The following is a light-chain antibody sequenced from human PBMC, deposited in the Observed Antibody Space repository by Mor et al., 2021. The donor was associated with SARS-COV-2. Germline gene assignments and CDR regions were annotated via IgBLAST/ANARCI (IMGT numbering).Light chain of an antibody. Sequence: VSWNQQHPGKAPKLMIYDVSNRHSGDSNRFSGSKSGIKASLTISGLLAEVEADYFCISYSRSSTYFLGSWTMVTVL. V-gene: IGLV2-14*03. CDR2: DVS. CDR3: ISYSRSSTYF. J-gene: IGLJ1*01.